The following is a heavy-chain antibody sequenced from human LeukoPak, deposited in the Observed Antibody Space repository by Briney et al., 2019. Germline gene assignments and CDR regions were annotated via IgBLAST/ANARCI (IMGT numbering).Heavy chain of an antibody. CDR2: IYPGESYT. CDR1: GYSVTSYW. J-gene: IGHJ4*02. CDR3: ARRNYGDFDY. D-gene: IGHD4-17*01. V-gene: IGHV5-51*01. Sequence: GEALKISCKGSGYSVTSYWIAWGRQMPGKGLEWMGIIYPGESYTRYSPSFQGQVTISADKYLSTAYLQWSSLKASDTDMYYCARRNYGDFDYWGQGTLVTVSS.